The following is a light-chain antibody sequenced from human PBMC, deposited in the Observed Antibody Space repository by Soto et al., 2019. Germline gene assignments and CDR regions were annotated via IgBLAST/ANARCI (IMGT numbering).Light chain of an antibody. V-gene: IGLV2-14*03. Sequence: QSVLTQPASVSGSPGQSISIFCTGTSSDVGGYGLVAWYQQHPGKAPKLIIYDVTHRPSGISNRFSASKSGDTASLTISGLQAEDEADYYCRSYSSSGTHVVFGRGTKLTVL. CDR3: RSYSSSGTHVV. CDR2: DVT. J-gene: IGLJ3*02. CDR1: SSDVGGYGL.